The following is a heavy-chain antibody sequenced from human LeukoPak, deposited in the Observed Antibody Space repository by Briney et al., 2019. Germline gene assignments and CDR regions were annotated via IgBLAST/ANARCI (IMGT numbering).Heavy chain of an antibody. CDR1: GGSISSYY. CDR2: INHSGST. J-gene: IGHJ4*02. CDR3: ASTSIAAAGTGYYFDY. V-gene: IGHV4-34*01. D-gene: IGHD6-13*01. Sequence: SETLSLTCTVSGGSISSYYWSWIRQPPGKGLEWIGEINHSGSTNYNPSLKSRVTISVDTSKNQFSLKLSSVTAADTAVYYCASTSIAAAGTGYYFDYWGQGTLVTVSS.